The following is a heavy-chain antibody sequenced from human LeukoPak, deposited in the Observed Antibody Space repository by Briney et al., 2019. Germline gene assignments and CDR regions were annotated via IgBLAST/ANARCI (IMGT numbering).Heavy chain of an antibody. D-gene: IGHD6-19*01. CDR1: GYTFTSYG. CDR3: ARDHPHPYSGGWYAPFDY. CDR2: ISAYNGNT. V-gene: IGHV1-18*01. Sequence: GASVKVSCKASGYTFTSYGISWVRQAPGQGLEWMGWISAYNGNTNYAQKLQGRVTMTTDTSTSTAYMELRSLRSDDTAVYYCARDHPHPYSGGWYAPFDYWGQGTLVTVSS. J-gene: IGHJ4*02.